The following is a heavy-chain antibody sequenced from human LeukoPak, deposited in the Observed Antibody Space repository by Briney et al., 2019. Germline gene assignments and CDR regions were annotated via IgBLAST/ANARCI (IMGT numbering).Heavy chain of an antibody. V-gene: IGHV3-74*01. D-gene: IGHD2-2*01. CDR1: GFSFWTYW. Sequence: PGGSLRLSCAASGFSFWTYWMHWVRQAPGTGLVWVSLINSDGSSTNYADSVKGRFTISRDNAKNTLYLQMNSLRAEDTAVYYCATDVPAVTIFGYWGQGTLVTVSS. CDR3: ATDVPAVTIFGY. CDR2: INSDGSST. J-gene: IGHJ4*02.